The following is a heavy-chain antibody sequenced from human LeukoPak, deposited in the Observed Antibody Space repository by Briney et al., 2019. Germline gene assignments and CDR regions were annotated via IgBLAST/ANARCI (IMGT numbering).Heavy chain of an antibody. CDR3: ARDRGDYYDSSGPDAFDI. Sequence: ASVKVSCKASGYTFTSYGISWVRQAPGQGLEWMGWISAYNGNTNYAQKLQGRVTMTTDTSTSTAYMELRSLRSDDTAVYYCARDRGDYYDSSGPDAFDIWGQGTMVTVSS. V-gene: IGHV1-18*01. CDR2: ISAYNGNT. D-gene: IGHD3-22*01. J-gene: IGHJ3*02. CDR1: GYTFTSYG.